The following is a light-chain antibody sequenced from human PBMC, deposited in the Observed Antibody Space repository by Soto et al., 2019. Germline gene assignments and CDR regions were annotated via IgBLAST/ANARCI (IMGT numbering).Light chain of an antibody. CDR3: SSYTSSHTRV. V-gene: IGLV2-14*01. CDR2: DVD. CDR1: SSDVGGYDF. J-gene: IGLJ3*02. Sequence: QSALTQPASVSGAPGQSITISCTGTSSDVGGYDFVSWYQHHHGKAPKLMIYDVDNRPSGLSHRFSGSKSGNTASLTISGLQTEDEADYYCSSYTSSHTRVFGSGTKLTVL.